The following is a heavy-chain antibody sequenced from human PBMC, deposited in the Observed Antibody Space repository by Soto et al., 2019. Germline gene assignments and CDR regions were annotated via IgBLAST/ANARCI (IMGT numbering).Heavy chain of an antibody. CDR2: ISGSGGST. CDR3: AKAQLRFFSQAPEIDY. D-gene: IGHD3-3*01. CDR1: GFTFSSYA. V-gene: IGHV3-23*01. J-gene: IGHJ4*02. Sequence: GGSLRLSCAASGFTFSSYAMSWVRQAPGKGLEWVSAISGSGGSTYYAGSVKGRFTISRDNSKNTLYLQMNSLRAEDAAVYYCAKAQLRFFSQAPEIDYWGQGTLVTVSS.